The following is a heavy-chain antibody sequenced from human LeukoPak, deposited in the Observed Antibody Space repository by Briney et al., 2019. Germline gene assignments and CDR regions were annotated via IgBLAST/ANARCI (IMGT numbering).Heavy chain of an antibody. CDR1: GGSISSYY. D-gene: IGHD1-26*01. Sequence: SETLSLTCTVSGGSISSYYWSWIRQPPGKGLEWLGYIYYSGSTNYNPSLKSRVTISVDTSKNQFSLKLSSVTAADTAVYYCARFVNSGSLIGLDYWGQGTLVTVSS. CDR2: IYYSGST. V-gene: IGHV4-59*01. J-gene: IGHJ4*02. CDR3: ARFVNSGSLIGLDY.